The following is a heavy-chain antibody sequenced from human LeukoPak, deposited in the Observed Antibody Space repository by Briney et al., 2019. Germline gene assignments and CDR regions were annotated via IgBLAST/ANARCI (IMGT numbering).Heavy chain of an antibody. CDR1: GFTFGDYA. CDR3: TKDYDRTGYYPDY. Sequence: GGSLRLSCAASGFTFGDYAMHWVRQATEKGLEWVSLISGDGGSTYYADSVKGRFTISRDNSKNSLYLKMNSLRSEDTALYYCTKDYDRTGYYPDYWGQGTLVTVSS. J-gene: IGHJ4*02. D-gene: IGHD3-22*01. V-gene: IGHV3-43*02. CDR2: ISGDGGST.